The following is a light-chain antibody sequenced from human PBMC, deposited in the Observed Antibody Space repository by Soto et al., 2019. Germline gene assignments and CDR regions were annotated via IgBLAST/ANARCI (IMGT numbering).Light chain of an antibody. CDR2: DAS. CDR3: QQYYTYWHM. Sequence: DIQLTQSPYSLSASVGDTVALTCLASQSITNYLTWFQQKPGKAPNLLIYDASSLESGVPSRFSGSGSGTEFTLTISSLQPDDFATYYCQQYYTYWHMFGQGTKVDIK. J-gene: IGKJ1*01. CDR1: QSITNY. V-gene: IGKV1-5*01.